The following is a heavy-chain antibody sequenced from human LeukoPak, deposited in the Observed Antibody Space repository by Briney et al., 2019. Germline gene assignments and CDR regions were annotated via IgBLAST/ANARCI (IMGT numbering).Heavy chain of an antibody. CDR1: GFTLNNYW. D-gene: IGHD3-10*01. CDR3: AGLGSGPGYYFDY. Sequence: GGSLRLSCAASGFTLNNYWIHWVRQVPGKGLVWVSRINSDGSGTSYADSVKGRFTISRDNAKNTLYLQMNSLRAEDTALYYCAGLGSGPGYYFDYWGRGTLVTVSS. V-gene: IGHV3-74*01. CDR2: INSDGSGT. J-gene: IGHJ4*02.